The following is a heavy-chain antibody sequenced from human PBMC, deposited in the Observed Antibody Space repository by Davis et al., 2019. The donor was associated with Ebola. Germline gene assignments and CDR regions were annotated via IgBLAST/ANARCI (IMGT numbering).Heavy chain of an antibody. CDR2: ISWNSGSI. Sequence: GGSLRPSCAASGFTFDDYAMHWVRHAPGKGLEWVSGISWNSGSIGYADSVKGRFTISRDNAKNSLYLQMNSLRAEDTALYYCAKGYYDFWSGYYPFDYWGQGTLVTVSS. CDR3: AKGYYDFWSGYYPFDY. D-gene: IGHD3-3*01. J-gene: IGHJ4*02. CDR1: GFTFDDYA. V-gene: IGHV3-9*01.